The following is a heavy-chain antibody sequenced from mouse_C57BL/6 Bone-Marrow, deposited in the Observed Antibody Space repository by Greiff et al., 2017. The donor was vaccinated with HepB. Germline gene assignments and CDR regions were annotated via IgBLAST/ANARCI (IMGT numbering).Heavy chain of an antibody. CDR1: GFTFSDYY. CDR2: INYDGSST. V-gene: IGHV5-16*01. CDR3: ARGPYYSYFDY. J-gene: IGHJ2*01. D-gene: IGHD1-1*01. Sequence: EVQVVESEGGLVQPGSSMKLSCTASGFTFSDYYMAWVRQVPEKGLEWVANINYDGSSTYYLDSLKSRFIISRDNAKNILYLQMSSLKSEDTATYYCARGPYYSYFDYWGQGTTLTVSS.